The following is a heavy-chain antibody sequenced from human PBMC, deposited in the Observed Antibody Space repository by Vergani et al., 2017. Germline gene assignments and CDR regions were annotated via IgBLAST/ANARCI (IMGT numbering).Heavy chain of an antibody. CDR1: GGSISSYY. V-gene: IGHV4-59*01. Sequence: QLQLQESGPGLVKPSETLSLTCTVSGGSISSYYWSWIRQPPGKGLEWIGYIYYRRSTNYNPSLKSRVTISVDTSKNQFSLKLSSVTAADTAVYYCARTYGDYGGGGFDYWGQGTLVTVSS. CDR2: IYYRRST. J-gene: IGHJ4*02. D-gene: IGHD4-17*01. CDR3: ARTYGDYGGGGFDY.